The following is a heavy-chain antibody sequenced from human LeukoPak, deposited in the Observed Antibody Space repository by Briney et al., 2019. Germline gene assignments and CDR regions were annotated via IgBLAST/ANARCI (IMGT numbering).Heavy chain of an antibody. CDR1: GGTFSTYN. CDR2: ISSSTI. V-gene: IGHV3-48*02. J-gene: IGHJ5*02. Sequence: GGSLRLSCAVSGGTFSTYNMNWVRQAPGKGLEWISYISSSTIYYADSVKGRFTISRDNAKNSLYLQMNSLRDEDTAVYYCARETLAVVPAGSLNWFDPWGQGTLVTVSS. CDR3: ARETLAVVPAGSLNWFDP. D-gene: IGHD2-2*01.